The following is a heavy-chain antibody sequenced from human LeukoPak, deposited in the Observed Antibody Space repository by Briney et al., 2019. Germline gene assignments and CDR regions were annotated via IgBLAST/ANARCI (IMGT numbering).Heavy chain of an antibody. CDR3: ARADRLHGGPYLIGP. D-gene: IGHD2-21*01. CDR1: GYSFTDYY. Sequence: ASVKLSCETSGYSFTDYYMHWVRQAPGQGLEWMGWINPNSGGTSSAQKCQGRVTMTRDTSITTVYMEVSWLTSDDTAIYYCARADRLHGGPYLIGPWGQGTLVTVSS. V-gene: IGHV1-2*02. CDR2: INPNSGGT. J-gene: IGHJ5*02.